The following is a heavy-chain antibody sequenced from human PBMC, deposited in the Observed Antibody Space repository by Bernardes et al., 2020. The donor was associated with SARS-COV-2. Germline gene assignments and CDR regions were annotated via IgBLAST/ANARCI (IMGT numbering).Heavy chain of an antibody. Sequence: ASVKVSCKASGYTFTDDYMHWVRQAPGQGLEWMGWINPNSGGTKYAQKFQGRVTMTRDTSISTAYMELSRLRSDETAVYYCARFKAAAGQDNHQYYGMDVWGQGTTVTVSS. CDR2: INPNSGGT. CDR3: ARFKAAAGQDNHQYYGMDV. D-gene: IGHD6-13*01. J-gene: IGHJ6*01. CDR1: GYTFTDDY. V-gene: IGHV1-2*02.